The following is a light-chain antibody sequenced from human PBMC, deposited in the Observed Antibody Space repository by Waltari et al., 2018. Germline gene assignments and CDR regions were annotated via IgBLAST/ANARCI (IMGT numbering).Light chain of an antibody. V-gene: IGKV3-15*01. CDR3: QHYNKWPPA. CDR1: PTVSNN. J-gene: IGKJ1*01. Sequence: EIVMTQSPVTLSVSPGERATLSCRASPTVSNNLAWYQQKPGQAPRLLIYGADTRSNGIPARFSGSGSGTDFTLTISSLQSEDFAVYQCQHYNKWPPAFGQGTKVEIK. CDR2: GAD.